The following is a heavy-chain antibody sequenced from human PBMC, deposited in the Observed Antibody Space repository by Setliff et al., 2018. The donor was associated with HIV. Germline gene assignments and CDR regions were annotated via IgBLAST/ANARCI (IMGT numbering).Heavy chain of an antibody. J-gene: IGHJ6*03. D-gene: IGHD2-8*02. CDR3: ARGVRGTQVLAAIGGEDYFYYYMDI. CDR2: FFPGGST. Sequence: SETLSLTCTVSGGSISSYYWNWLRQPAGKGLEWIGRFFPGGSTNYNPSLNSRVSMSVDTSNNQFSLKLTSMTAADTAVYYCARGVRGTQVLAAIGGEDYFYYYMDIWG. CDR1: GGSISSYY. V-gene: IGHV4-4*07.